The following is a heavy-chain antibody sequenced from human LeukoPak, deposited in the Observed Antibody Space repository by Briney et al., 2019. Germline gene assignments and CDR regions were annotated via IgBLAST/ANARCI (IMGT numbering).Heavy chain of an antibody. V-gene: IGHV3-23*01. Sequence: GGSLRLSCVASGFTFSSYAMSWVRQAPGKGLEWVSGISGSGGSTYYADSVKGRFTISRDNAKNSLYLQMNSLRAEDTAVYYCARDLQYGSGSGWGMDVWGQGTTVTVSS. J-gene: IGHJ6*02. CDR2: ISGSGGST. CDR1: GFTFSSYA. D-gene: IGHD3-10*01. CDR3: ARDLQYGSGSGWGMDV.